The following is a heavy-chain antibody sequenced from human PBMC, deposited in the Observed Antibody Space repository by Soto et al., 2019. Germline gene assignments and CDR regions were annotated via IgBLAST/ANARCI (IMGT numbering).Heavy chain of an antibody. Sequence: EVQLVESGGGLVQPGRSLRLSCAASGFTVDDYAMHWVRQAPGKGLEWVSGISWNSGSIGYADSVKGRFTISRDNAKNSLYLQMNSLRAEDTALYYCAKDRTAPRYGYYYYMDVWGKGTTVTVSS. CDR2: ISWNSGSI. CDR3: AKDRTAPRYGYYYYMDV. J-gene: IGHJ6*03. D-gene: IGHD4-17*01. V-gene: IGHV3-9*01. CDR1: GFTVDDYA.